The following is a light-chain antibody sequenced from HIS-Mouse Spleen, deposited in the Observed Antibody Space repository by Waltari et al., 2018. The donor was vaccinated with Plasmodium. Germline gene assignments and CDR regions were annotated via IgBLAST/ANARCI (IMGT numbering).Light chain of an antibody. J-gene: IGLJ2*01. Sequence: HWYKQEPGQAPVLVNYRDSNRPSGIRERFSGSNSGNTATMTISRAQAGDEADYYCQVWDSSTVVFGGGTKLTVL. CDR3: QVWDSSTVV. V-gene: IGLV3-9*01. CDR2: RDS.